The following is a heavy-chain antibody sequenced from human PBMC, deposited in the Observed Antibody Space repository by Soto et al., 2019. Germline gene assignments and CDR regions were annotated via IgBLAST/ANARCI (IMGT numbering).Heavy chain of an antibody. CDR3: ARDLGAVTTLGFQN. J-gene: IGHJ1*01. CDR1: GFTFSNSG. D-gene: IGHD4-17*01. CDR2: ISSSGYI. Sequence: EVQLVESGGGLVKPGGSLRLSCAASGFTFSNSGMNWVRQAPGKGLEWVSCISSSGYIFYADSVKGRFTISRDNAKDALYLQMNSLRAEDTAVYYCARDLGAVTTLGFQNWGQGALVTVSS. V-gene: IGHV3-21*01.